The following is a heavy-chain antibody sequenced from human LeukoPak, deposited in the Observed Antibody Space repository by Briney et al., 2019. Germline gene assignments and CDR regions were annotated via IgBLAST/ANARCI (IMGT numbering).Heavy chain of an antibody. J-gene: IGHJ4*02. CDR2: IKQDGSEK. V-gene: IGHV3-7*01. D-gene: IGHD3-3*01. Sequence: PGGSLRLSCAASGFTFSSYWMSWVRQAPGKGLEWVANIKQDGSEKYYVDSVKGRFTISRDNSKNTLYLQMNSLRAEDTAVYYCAKDQTDFGVARTNPVFDYWGQGTLVTVSS. CDR1: GFTFSSYW. CDR3: AKDQTDFGVARTNPVFDY.